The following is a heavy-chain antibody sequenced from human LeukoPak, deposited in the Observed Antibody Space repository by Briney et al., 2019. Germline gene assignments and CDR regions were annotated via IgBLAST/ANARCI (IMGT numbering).Heavy chain of an antibody. J-gene: IGHJ6*03. CDR2: IYHSGST. Sequence: SETLSLTCTVSGGSISSGGYYWSWIRQPPGKGLEWIGYIYHSGSTYYNPSLKSRVTISVDRSKNQFSLKLSSVTAADTAVYYCARRSSQATWDYYYTDVWGKGTTVTVSS. CDR3: ARRSSQATWDYYYTDV. D-gene: IGHD6-13*01. V-gene: IGHV4-30-2*01. CDR1: GGSISSGGYY.